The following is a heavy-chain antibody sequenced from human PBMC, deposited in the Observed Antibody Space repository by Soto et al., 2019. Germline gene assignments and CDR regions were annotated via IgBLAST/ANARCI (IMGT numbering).Heavy chain of an antibody. CDR3: ARDRVAGHDAFDI. Sequence: GGSLRLSCAASGFTFSSYGMHWVRQAPGKGLEWVAVIWYDGSNKYYADSVKGRFTISRDNSKNTLYLQMNGLRAEDTAVYYCARDRVAGHDAFDIWGQGTMVTVSS. D-gene: IGHD6-19*01. CDR2: IWYDGSNK. V-gene: IGHV3-33*01. CDR1: GFTFSSYG. J-gene: IGHJ3*02.